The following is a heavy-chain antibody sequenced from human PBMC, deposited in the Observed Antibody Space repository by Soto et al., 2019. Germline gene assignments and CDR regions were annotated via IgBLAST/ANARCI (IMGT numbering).Heavy chain of an antibody. Sequence: ASVNVSCKASGYTFTSYAMHWVRQAPGQRLEWMGWINAGNGNTKYSQKFQGRVTITRDTSASTAYMELSSLRSEDTAVYYCARDLVGVGWFDPWGQGTLVTVSS. J-gene: IGHJ5*02. CDR1: GYTFTSYA. CDR2: INAGNGNT. D-gene: IGHD2-15*01. CDR3: ARDLVGVGWFDP. V-gene: IGHV1-3*01.